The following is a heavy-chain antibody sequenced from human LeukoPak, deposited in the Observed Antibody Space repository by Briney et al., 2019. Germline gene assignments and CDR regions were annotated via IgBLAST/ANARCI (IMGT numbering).Heavy chain of an antibody. CDR1: GFTFSSYG. J-gene: IGHJ4*02. V-gene: IGHV3-30*18. Sequence: QAGRSLRLSCAASGFTFSSYGMHWVRQAPGKGLEWVAVISYDGSNKYYADSVKGRFTISRDNSKNTLYLQMNSLRAEDTAVYYCAKGMREYGDYGYMSYWGQGTLVTVSS. CDR2: ISYDGSNK. CDR3: AKGMREYGDYGYMSY. D-gene: IGHD4-17*01.